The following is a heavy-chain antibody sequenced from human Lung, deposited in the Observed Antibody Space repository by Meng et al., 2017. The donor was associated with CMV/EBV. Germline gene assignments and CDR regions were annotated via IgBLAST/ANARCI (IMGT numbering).Heavy chain of an antibody. Sequence: SETLSLTCAVSGGSISSSNWWSWVRQPPGKGLEWIGEIYHSGSTNYNPSPKSRVTISVDKSKNQFSLKLSSVTAADTAVYYCARRLSSIAAHNWFDPWGQGNXVTVDS. J-gene: IGHJ5*02. V-gene: IGHV4-4*02. CDR3: ARRLSSIAAHNWFDP. CDR1: GGSISSSNW. CDR2: IYHSGST. D-gene: IGHD6-6*01.